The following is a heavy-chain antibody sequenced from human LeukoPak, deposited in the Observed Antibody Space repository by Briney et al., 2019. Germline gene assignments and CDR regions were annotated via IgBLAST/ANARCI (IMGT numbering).Heavy chain of an antibody. CDR1: GGTFSSYA. V-gene: IGHV1-69*05. J-gene: IGHJ4*02. CDR2: IIPIFGTA. Sequence: SVKVSCKASGGTFSSYAISWVRQAPGQGLEWMGGIIPIFGTANYAQEFQGRVTITTDESTSTAYMELSSLRSEDTAVYYCARGIENLELGWFDYWGQGTLVTVSS. D-gene: IGHD1-7*01. CDR3: ARGIENLELGWFDY.